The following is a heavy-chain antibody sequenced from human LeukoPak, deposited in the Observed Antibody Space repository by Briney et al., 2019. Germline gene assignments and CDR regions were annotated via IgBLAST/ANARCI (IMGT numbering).Heavy chain of an antibody. D-gene: IGHD6-6*01. Sequence: PGGSLRLSCAASGFTFSSYAMSWVRQAPGKGLEWVSAISGSGGSTYYADSVKGRFTISRDNSKNTLYLQMNSLRTEDTALYYCAKSHEITIAARPGDWGQGTLVTVSS. J-gene: IGHJ4*02. CDR1: GFTFSSYA. V-gene: IGHV3-23*01. CDR3: AKSHEITIAARPGD. CDR2: ISGSGGST.